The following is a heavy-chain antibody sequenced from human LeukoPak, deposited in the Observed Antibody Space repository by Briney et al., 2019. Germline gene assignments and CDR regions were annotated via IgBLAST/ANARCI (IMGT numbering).Heavy chain of an antibody. CDR1: GGSISTSNYY. V-gene: IGHV4-39*07. CDR2: IFYSGST. Sequence: SETLSLTCTVSGGSISTSNYYWGWIRQPPGKGLEWIGNIFYSGSTYYSPSLRSRVTISVDTSKNQFSLKLSSVTAADTAVYYCARGLSELLWFGDPHYYMDVWGKGTTVTVSS. CDR3: ARGLSELLWFGDPHYYMDV. D-gene: IGHD3-10*01. J-gene: IGHJ6*03.